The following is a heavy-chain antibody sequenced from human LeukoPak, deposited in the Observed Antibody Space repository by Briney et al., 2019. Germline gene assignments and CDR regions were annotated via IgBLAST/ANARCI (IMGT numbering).Heavy chain of an antibody. D-gene: IGHD4/OR15-4a*01. V-gene: IGHV3-48*03. Sequence: PGGSLRLSCAASGFNFRDYEMNWVRQAPGKGLEWISYIHTGGITIQYTDSVKGRFTISRDNAKNSLYLQMNSLRAEDTAVYYCARVQDYYGMDVWGQGTTVTVSS. J-gene: IGHJ6*02. CDR3: ARVQDYYGMDV. CDR2: IHTGGITI. CDR1: GFNFRDYE.